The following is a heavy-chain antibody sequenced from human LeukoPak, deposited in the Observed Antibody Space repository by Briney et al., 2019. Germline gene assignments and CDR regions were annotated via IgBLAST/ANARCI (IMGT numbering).Heavy chain of an antibody. CDR1: GFTFSSYA. D-gene: IGHD2/OR15-2a*01. CDR3: AKAGSLWAEGYFDY. Sequence: GGSLRFLCAASGFTFSSYAMSWVRQAPGKGLEWVSAISGSGGSTYYADSVKGRFTISRDNSKNTLYLQMNSLRAEDTAVYYCAKAGSLWAEGYFDYWGQGTLVTVSS. J-gene: IGHJ4*02. V-gene: IGHV3-23*01. CDR2: ISGSGGST.